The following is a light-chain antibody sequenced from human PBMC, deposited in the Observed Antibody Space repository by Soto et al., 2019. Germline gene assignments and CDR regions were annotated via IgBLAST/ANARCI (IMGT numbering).Light chain of an antibody. CDR2: GNS. Sequence: QAVLTQPPSVSGAPGQRVAISCTGSSSNIGAGYDVHWYQQLPGTAPKLLIYGNSNQPSGVLDRFSGSKSGTSASQAITGLQAEDEGDYDCQSYDSSLSALFGGGTKLTVL. J-gene: IGLJ3*02. V-gene: IGLV1-40*01. CDR3: QSYDSSLSAL. CDR1: SSNIGAGYD.